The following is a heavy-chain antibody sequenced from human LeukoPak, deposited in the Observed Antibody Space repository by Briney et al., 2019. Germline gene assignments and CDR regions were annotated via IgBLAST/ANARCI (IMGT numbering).Heavy chain of an antibody. CDR2: ISYDGSNK. CDR3: AKDWQIAAAGNAFDI. CDR1: GFTFSSYA. J-gene: IGHJ3*02. Sequence: GGSLRLSCAASGFTFSSYAMHWVRQAPGKGLEWVAVISYDGSNKYYADSVKGRFTISRDNSKNTLYLQMNSLRAEDTAVYYCAKDWQIAAAGNAFDIWGQGTMVTVSS. D-gene: IGHD6-13*01. V-gene: IGHV3-30-3*01.